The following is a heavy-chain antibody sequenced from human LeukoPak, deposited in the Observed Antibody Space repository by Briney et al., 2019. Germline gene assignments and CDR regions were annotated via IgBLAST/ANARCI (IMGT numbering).Heavy chain of an antibody. Sequence: GGSLRLSCAASGFTFSSYGMHWVRQAPGKGLEWLAVISYDGSNKYYADSVKGRFTISRDNSKNTLYLQMNSLRAEDTAVYYCAKDSGQYYFDYWGQGTLVTVPS. V-gene: IGHV3-30*18. J-gene: IGHJ4*02. CDR2: ISYDGSNK. CDR1: GFTFSSYG. CDR3: AKDSGQYYFDY. D-gene: IGHD6-25*01.